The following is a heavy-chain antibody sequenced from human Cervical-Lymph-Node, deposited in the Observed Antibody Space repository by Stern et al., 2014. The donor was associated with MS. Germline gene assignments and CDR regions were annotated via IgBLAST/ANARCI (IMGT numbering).Heavy chain of an antibody. CDR2: ISSSSSYI. V-gene: IGHV3-21*01. Sequence: EVQLLESGGGLVKPGGSLRLSCAASGFTFSSYSMNWVRPAPGKGLEWVSSISSSSSYIYYADSVKGRFTISRDNAKNSLYLQMNSLRAEDTAVYYCARHDYGGNSALDWGQGTLVTVSS. CDR3: ARHDYGGNSALD. J-gene: IGHJ4*02. CDR1: GFTFSSYS. D-gene: IGHD4-23*01.